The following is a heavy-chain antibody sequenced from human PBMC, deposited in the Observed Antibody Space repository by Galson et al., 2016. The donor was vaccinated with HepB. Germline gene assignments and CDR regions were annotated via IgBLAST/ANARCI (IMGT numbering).Heavy chain of an antibody. J-gene: IGHJ4*02. CDR1: GLTFSDFY. D-gene: IGHD3-10*01. Sequence: SLRLSCAASGLTFSDFYMSWIRQAPGKGLEWISYISSSGGYTNYADSVKGRFTISRDNARNSLYLQMNSLRDDDTAVYYCARSPFGGSRGAVTTVSYYFDYWGQGTLVTVSS. CDR3: ARSPFGGSRGAVTTVSYYFDY. V-gene: IGHV3-11*06. CDR2: ISSSGGYT.